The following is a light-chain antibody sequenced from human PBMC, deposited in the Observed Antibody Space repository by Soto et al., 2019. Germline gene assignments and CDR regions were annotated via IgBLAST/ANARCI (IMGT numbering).Light chain of an antibody. CDR3: LQYNSYSS. Sequence: DIQMTQSPSTLSASVGDRVTITCRASQSISSWLAWYQQKPGKAPKVLIYKASSLESGVPSRFSGSGSGTEFTLTISSLQPDDFATYYCLQYNSYSSFGRGTKVDIK. CDR2: KAS. V-gene: IGKV1-5*03. CDR1: QSISSW. J-gene: IGKJ1*01.